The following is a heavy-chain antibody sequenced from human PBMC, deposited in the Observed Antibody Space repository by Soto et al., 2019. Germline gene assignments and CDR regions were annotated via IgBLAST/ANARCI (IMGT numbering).Heavy chain of an antibody. CDR1: GGSISQTY. CDR3: ARGPGGFGDFSLDY. J-gene: IGHJ4*02. V-gene: IGHV4-4*07. D-gene: IGHD3-10*01. CDR2: IFSGGST. Sequence: QVQLQKSGPGLVKLLETLSLSCGVSGGSISQTYWSWIRQPAGKGLEWIGGIFSGGSTNYNPSLESRVTMSVNTSKNQFSRKLSSVTAADTAVYYCARGPGGFGDFSLDYWGQGTLVTVSS.